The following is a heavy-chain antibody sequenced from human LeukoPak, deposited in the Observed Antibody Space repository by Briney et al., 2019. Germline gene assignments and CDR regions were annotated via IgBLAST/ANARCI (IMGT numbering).Heavy chain of an antibody. CDR1: GDSISSYY. CDR3: ARKALWSGEDAFDI. D-gene: IGHD5-18*01. CDR2: IYYSGST. Sequence: SETLSLTCTVSGDSISSYYWSWIRQPPGKGLEWIGYIYYSGSTNYNPSLKSRVTISVDTSKNQFSLKLSSVTAADPAVYYCARKALWSGEDAFDIWGQGTMVTVSS. J-gene: IGHJ3*02. V-gene: IGHV4-59*08.